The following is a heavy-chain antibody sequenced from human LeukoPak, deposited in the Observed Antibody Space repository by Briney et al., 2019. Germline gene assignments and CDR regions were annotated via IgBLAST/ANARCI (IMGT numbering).Heavy chain of an antibody. J-gene: IGHJ4*02. D-gene: IGHD1-1*01. Sequence: GGSLRLSCAASGFTFSSYAMHWVRQAPGKGLEWVAVISYDGSNKYYVDSVKGRFTISRDNSKNTLYLQMNSLRAEDTAVYYCARDPLGTRPGFDYWGQGTLVTVSS. V-gene: IGHV3-30*04. CDR3: ARDPLGTRPGFDY. CDR1: GFTFSSYA. CDR2: ISYDGSNK.